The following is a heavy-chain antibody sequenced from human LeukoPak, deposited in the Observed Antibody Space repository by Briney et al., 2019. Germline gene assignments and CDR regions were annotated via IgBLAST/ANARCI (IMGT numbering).Heavy chain of an antibody. CDR2: IYSDGSP. Sequence: SETLSLTCTVSGASISSYSWSWIRQSADKGLEWIGRIYSDGSPNYNPSLKSRVTMSVDTSKNQFSLKLTSVTAADTAVYYCARGEGYFDRPRSWGQGTLVTVSS. D-gene: IGHD3-9*01. J-gene: IGHJ1*01. V-gene: IGHV4-4*07. CDR1: GASISSYS. CDR3: ARGEGYFDRPRS.